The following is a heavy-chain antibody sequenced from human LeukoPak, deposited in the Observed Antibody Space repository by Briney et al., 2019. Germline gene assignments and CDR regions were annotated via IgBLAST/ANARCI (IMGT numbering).Heavy chain of an antibody. D-gene: IGHD3-10*01. CDR3: ARGFDYYGSGSYYNGEFGYYYYMDV. Sequence: SVKVSCKASGGTFSSYAISWVRQAPGQGLEWMGGIIPIFGTANYAQKFQGRVTITADESTSTAYMELSSLRSGDTAVYYCARGFDYYGSGSYYNGEFGYYYYMDVWGKGTTVTISS. CDR1: GGTFSSYA. J-gene: IGHJ6*03. V-gene: IGHV1-69*13. CDR2: IIPIFGTA.